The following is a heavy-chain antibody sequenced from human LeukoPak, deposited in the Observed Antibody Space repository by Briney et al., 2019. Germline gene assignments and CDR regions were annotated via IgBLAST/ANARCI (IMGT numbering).Heavy chain of an antibody. V-gene: IGHV4-34*01. CDR1: GGSFSGYY. D-gene: IGHD3-22*01. Sequence: PSETLSLTCAVYGGSFSGYYWSWIRQPPGKGLEWIGEINHSGSTNYNPSLKSRVTISVDTSKNQFSLKLSSVTAADTAVYYCARVSLNYYDSSGYPDWGQGTLVTASS. CDR2: INHSGST. J-gene: IGHJ4*02. CDR3: ARVSLNYYDSSGYPD.